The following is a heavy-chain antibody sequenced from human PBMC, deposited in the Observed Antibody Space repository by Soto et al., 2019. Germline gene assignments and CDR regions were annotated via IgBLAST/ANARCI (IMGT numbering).Heavy chain of an antibody. J-gene: IGHJ5*02. CDR3: ARHGPYYYDSSGYYAVVGWFDP. CDR2: IYYSGST. D-gene: IGHD3-22*01. CDR1: GGSISSSSYY. Sequence: SETLSLTCTVSGGSISSSSYYWGWIRQPPGKGLERIGSIYYSGSTYYNPSLKSRVTISVDTSKNQFSLKLSSVTAADTAVYYCARHGPYYYDSSGYYAVVGWFDPWGQGTLVTVSS. V-gene: IGHV4-39*01.